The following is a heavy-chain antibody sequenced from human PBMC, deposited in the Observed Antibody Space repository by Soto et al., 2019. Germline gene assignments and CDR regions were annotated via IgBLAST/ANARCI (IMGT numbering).Heavy chain of an antibody. CDR3: ATSEARDGYSFDY. V-gene: IGHV1-69*01. Sequence: ASGKGSCNASGGPFSRQDMRWVRQAPGQGLEWMGGIIPMFGTPHYAEKFQDRVTITADESTGTAYLELSSLTSEDTAVYYCATSEARDGYSFDYWGAGTLVTVSS. D-gene: IGHD5-12*01. CDR1: GGPFSRQD. CDR2: IIPMFGTP. J-gene: IGHJ4*01.